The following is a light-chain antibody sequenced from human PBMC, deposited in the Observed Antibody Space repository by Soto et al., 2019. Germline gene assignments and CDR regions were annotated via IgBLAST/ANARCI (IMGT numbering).Light chain of an antibody. J-gene: IGLJ3*02. V-gene: IGLV2-23*01. CDR1: SSDVGGYNL. CDR3: CSYAGSSTWV. CDR2: EDN. Sequence: QSALTQPASVSGSPGQSITISCTGTSSDVGGYNLVSWYQQHPGKAPKLMIYEDNKRPSGVSNRFSGSKSGNTASLTISGLQAEDEANYYCCSYAGSSTWVFGGGTKFTVL.